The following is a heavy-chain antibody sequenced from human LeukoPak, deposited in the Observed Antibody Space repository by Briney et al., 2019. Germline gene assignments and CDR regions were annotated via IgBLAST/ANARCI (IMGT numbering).Heavy chain of an antibody. CDR1: GLTFSSYW. V-gene: IGHV3-7*01. CDR3: ARDRGGVPLDY. J-gene: IGHJ4*02. Sequence: GGSLRLSCAASGLTFSSYWMSWVRQAPGKGLEWVANIKQDGSEKYYVDSVKGRFTISRDNAKNSLYLQMNSLRAEDTAVYYCARDRGGVPLDYWGQGTLVTVSS. CDR2: IKQDGSEK. D-gene: IGHD3-10*01.